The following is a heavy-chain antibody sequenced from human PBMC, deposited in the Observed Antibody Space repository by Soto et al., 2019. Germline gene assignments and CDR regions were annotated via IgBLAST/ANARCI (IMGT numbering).Heavy chain of an antibody. D-gene: IGHD5-12*01. J-gene: IGHJ1*01. Sequence: EVQLLESGGGLVQPGGSLRLSCAASGFTFSSYAMSWVRQAPGRGLEWVSAIRDSGGGTFYADSVRSRFTISRDNSMDTLYLEMKELRAEEPAGYECAKGGDRGYSYFFGLWGQGTLVTVFS. V-gene: IGHV3-23*01. CDR1: GFTFSSYA. CDR3: AKGGDRGYSYFFGL. CDR2: IRDSGGGT.